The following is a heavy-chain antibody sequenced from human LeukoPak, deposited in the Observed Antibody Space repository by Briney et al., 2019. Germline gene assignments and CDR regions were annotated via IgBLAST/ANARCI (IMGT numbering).Heavy chain of an antibody. D-gene: IGHD4-17*01. CDR3: ARAQRAYGDYHTFDY. CDR2: ISGSGGST. V-gene: IGHV3-23*01. CDR1: GFTFSSYA. Sequence: GGSLRLSCAASGFTFSSYAMSWVRQAPGKGLEWVSAISGSGGSTYYADSVKGRFTVSRDNSKDTLYLQMSSLRAEDTAVYYCARAQRAYGDYHTFDYWGQGTLVTVSS. J-gene: IGHJ4*02.